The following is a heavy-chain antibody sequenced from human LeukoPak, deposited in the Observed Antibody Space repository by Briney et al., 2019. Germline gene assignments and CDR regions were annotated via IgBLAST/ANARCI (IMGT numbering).Heavy chain of an antibody. V-gene: IGHV4-59*12. CDR1: GGSISSYY. J-gene: IGHJ4*02. CDR2: IYYSGST. Sequence: PSETLSLTCTVSGGSISSYYWSWIRQPPGKGLEWIGYIYYSGSTNYNPSLKSRVTISVDTSKNQFSLKLSSVTAADTAVYYCARDQAAAGHFDXXXQGTLVTVSS. D-gene: IGHD6-13*01. CDR3: ARDQAAAGHFDX.